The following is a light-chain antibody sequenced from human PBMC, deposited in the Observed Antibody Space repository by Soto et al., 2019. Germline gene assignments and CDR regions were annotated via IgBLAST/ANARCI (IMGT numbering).Light chain of an antibody. CDR1: SSNIGSNY. CDR2: RNN. Sequence: QSVLTQPPSASRTPGQRVTIACSGSSSNIGSNYVYWYQQLPGTAPKLLIYRNNQRPSGVPDRFSGSKSGTSASLAISGLRSEDEADYYCAAWDDSLSGPNWVFGGGTKVTVL. J-gene: IGLJ3*02. CDR3: AAWDDSLSGPNWV. V-gene: IGLV1-47*01.